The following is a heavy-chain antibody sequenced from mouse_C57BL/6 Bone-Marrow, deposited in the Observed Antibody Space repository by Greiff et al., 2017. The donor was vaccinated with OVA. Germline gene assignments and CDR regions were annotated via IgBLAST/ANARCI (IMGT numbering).Heavy chain of an antibody. D-gene: IGHD1-1*01. V-gene: IGHV1-64*01. Sequence: QVQLQQPGAELVKPGASVKLSCKASGYTFTSYWMHWVKQRPGQGLEWIGMIHPNSGSTNYNEKFKSKATLTVDKSSSTAYMQLSSLTSEDSAVYYCARSFYYYGSSSWFAYRSQGTLVTVSA. CDR3: ARSFYYYGSSSWFAY. CDR1: GYTFTSYW. CDR2: IHPNSGST. J-gene: IGHJ3*01.